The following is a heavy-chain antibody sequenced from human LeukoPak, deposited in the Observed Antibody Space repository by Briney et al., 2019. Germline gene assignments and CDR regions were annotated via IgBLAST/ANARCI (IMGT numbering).Heavy chain of an antibody. CDR2: IYYSGVS. V-gene: IGHV4-39*07. D-gene: IGHD4-23*01. Sequence: SETLSLTCTVSGGSIISSSFWWGWIRQPPGKGLEWIGSIYYSGVSYYNTSLKSRVTISVDTSKNQFSLNLSSVTAADTAVYYCARGLGYGGNSGMGYYMDVWGKGTTVTVSS. J-gene: IGHJ6*03. CDR1: GGSIISSSFW. CDR3: ARGLGYGGNSGMGYYMDV.